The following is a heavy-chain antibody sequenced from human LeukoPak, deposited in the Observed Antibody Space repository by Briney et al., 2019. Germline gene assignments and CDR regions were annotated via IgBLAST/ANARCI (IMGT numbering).Heavy chain of an antibody. D-gene: IGHD3-3*01. CDR1: GFTFSSYW. Sequence: GGSLRLSCAASGFTFSSYWMSWVRQAPGKGLEWVANIKQDGSEKYYVDSVKGRFTISRDNAKNSLYLQMNSPRAEDTAVYYCARDNDFWSGYPLYYFDYWGQGTLVTVSS. CDR3: ARDNDFWSGYPLYYFDY. CDR2: IKQDGSEK. V-gene: IGHV3-7*01. J-gene: IGHJ4*02.